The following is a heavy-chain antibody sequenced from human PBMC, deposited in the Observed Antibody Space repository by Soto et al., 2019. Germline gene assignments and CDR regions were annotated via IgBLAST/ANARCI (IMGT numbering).Heavy chain of an antibody. CDR3: ASPSRGGSYSDY. D-gene: IGHD1-26*01. V-gene: IGHV4-39*01. CDR1: GGSISSSSYY. CDR2: IYYSGST. Sequence: QLQLQESGPGLVKPSETLSLTCTVSGGSISSSSYYWGWIRQPPGKGLEWIGSIYYSGSTYYNPSLKSRVTISVYTSKNQFSLKLSSVTAADTAVYYCASPSRGGSYSDYWGQGTLVTVSS. J-gene: IGHJ4*02.